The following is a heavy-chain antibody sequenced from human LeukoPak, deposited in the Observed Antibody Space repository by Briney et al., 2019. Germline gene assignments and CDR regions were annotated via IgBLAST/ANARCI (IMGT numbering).Heavy chain of an antibody. CDR1: GASISSSAWY. CDR3: AREVADYGGYYYYHYMDV. CDR2: MYYSGST. D-gene: IGHD4-23*01. V-gene: IGHV4-39*07. J-gene: IGHJ6*03. Sequence: SETLSLTCTVSGASISSSAWYWGWIRQPPGNGLEWIGIMYYSGSTYYNPSLKSRVTMSVDTSKNQFSLKLSSVTAADTAMYYCAREVADYGGYYYYHYMDVWGKGTTVTISS.